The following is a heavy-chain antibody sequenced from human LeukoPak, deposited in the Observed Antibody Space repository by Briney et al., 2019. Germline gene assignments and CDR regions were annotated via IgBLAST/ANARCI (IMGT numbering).Heavy chain of an antibody. CDR3: ARDVHGDYGSGWFDP. CDR2: IMPLFGTA. CDR1: GGTFNNSA. D-gene: IGHD4-17*01. J-gene: IGHJ5*02. V-gene: IGHV1-69*05. Sequence: SVKVSCKTSGGTFNNSAISWVRQAPGQGLEWLGGIMPLFGTAGYAQKFQGRVTITKDESTRTVYLELTSLTSDDTAVYYCARDVHGDYGSGWFDPWGQGTFVSVSS.